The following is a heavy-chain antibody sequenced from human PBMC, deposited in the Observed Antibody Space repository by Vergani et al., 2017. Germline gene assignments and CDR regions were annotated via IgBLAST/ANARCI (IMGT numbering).Heavy chain of an antibody. CDR1: GFTFSSYA. CDR2: ISYDGSKK. CDR3: ARLAGYCSSTSCYTGIVDY. Sequence: QVQLVESGGGVVQPGRSLRLSCAASGFTFSSYAMHRVRQAPGKGLAWVAVISYDGSKKYYADSVKGRFTISRDNSKNTLYLQMNSLRAEDTAVYYCARLAGYCSSTSCYTGIVDYWGQGTLVTVSS. J-gene: IGHJ4*02. V-gene: IGHV3-30-3*01. D-gene: IGHD2-2*02.